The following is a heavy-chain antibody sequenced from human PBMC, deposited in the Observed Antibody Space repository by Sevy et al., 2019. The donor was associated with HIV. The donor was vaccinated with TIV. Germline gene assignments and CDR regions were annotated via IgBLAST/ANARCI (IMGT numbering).Heavy chain of an antibody. J-gene: IGHJ4*02. V-gene: IGHV3-66*02. CDR2: IFSSGST. CDR1: GFTVNDKY. CDR3: VSLFLSYRSGWSYFDY. Sequence: GGSLRLSCAISGFTVNDKYIIWVRQAPGKGLEWVSVIFSSGSTYYADSAKVRFTISRDNSKNKVELQMNSVGAEDMAVYYCVSLFLSYRSGWSYFDYWGQGTLVTVSS. D-gene: IGHD6-19*01.